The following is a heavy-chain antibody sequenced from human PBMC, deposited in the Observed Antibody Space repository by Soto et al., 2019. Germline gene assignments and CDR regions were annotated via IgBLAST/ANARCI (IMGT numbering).Heavy chain of an antibody. CDR3: AKDRGGGYSYGYDLDY. J-gene: IGHJ4*02. CDR1: GFTFSSYG. Sequence: QVQLVESGGGVVQPGRSLRLSCAASGFTFSSYGMNWVRQAPGKGLEWVAVISYDGSNKYYADSVKGRFTISRDNSKNTLYLQMNSLRAEDTAVYYCAKDRGGGYSYGYDLDYWGQGTLVTVSS. D-gene: IGHD5-18*01. CDR2: ISYDGSNK. V-gene: IGHV3-30*18.